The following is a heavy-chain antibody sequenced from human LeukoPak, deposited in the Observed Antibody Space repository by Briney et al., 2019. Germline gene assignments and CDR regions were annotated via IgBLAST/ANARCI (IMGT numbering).Heavy chain of an antibody. J-gene: IGHJ4*02. V-gene: IGHV3-23*01. D-gene: IGHD6-19*01. CDR3: AKAGIAVPATPEY. CDR2: ISSSGGTT. CDR1: GFTFSSHH. Sequence: GGSLRLSCVASGFTFSSHHMNWVRQAPGKGLEWVSVISSSGGTTYYSDSVKGRFIISRDNSKNTLYLQMNSLRAEDTAVYYCAKAGIAVPATPEYCGQGTQVTVSS.